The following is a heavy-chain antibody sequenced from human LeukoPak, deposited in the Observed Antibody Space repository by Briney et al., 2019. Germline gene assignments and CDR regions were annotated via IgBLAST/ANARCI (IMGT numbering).Heavy chain of an antibody. Sequence: GGSLRLSCAASGFIFSIYAMSWVRQAPGKGLEWVSAISGSGGSTYYADSVKGRFTISRDNSKNTLYLQMNSLRAEDTAVYYCAKVGGSSWYFDLWGRGTLVTVSS. J-gene: IGHJ2*01. CDR1: GFIFSIYA. V-gene: IGHV3-23*01. CDR2: ISGSGGST. D-gene: IGHD1-26*01. CDR3: AKVGGSSWYFDL.